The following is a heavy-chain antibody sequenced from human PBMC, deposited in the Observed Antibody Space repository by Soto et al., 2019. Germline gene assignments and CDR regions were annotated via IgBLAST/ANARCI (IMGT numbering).Heavy chain of an antibody. J-gene: IGHJ3*02. Sequence: SETLSLTCAVYGGSFSGYYWSWIRQPPGKGLEWIGEINHSGSTNYNPSLKSRVTISVDTSKNQFSLKLCSVTAADTAVYYCARGHQYYYDSSDYYPFAFDIWGQGTMVTVSS. CDR2: INHSGST. CDR3: ARGHQYYYDSSDYYPFAFDI. D-gene: IGHD3-22*01. V-gene: IGHV4-34*01. CDR1: GGSFSGYY.